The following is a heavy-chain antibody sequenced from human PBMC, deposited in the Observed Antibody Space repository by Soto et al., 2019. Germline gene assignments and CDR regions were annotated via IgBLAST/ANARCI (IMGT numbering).Heavy chain of an antibody. V-gene: IGHV1-69*08. J-gene: IGHJ4*02. Sequence: QVQLVQSGAEVKKPGSSVKVSCKASGDTFNFYTLNWVRQAPGQGLEWMGRIIPILGTPNYAQMFQDRVTITADKSTNTAYMELSSLTSDDTAVYYCAKAPSSSNWYYFEYWGQGNPGHRLL. D-gene: IGHD6-13*01. CDR2: IIPILGTP. CDR1: GDTFNFYT. CDR3: AKAPSSSNWYYFEY.